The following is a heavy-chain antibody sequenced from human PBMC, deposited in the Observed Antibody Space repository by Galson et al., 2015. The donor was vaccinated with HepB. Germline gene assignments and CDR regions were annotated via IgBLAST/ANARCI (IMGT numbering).Heavy chain of an antibody. CDR3: ARVGSSNGFDI. Sequence: SLRLSCAASGFTFSNYWMHWVRQAPGKGLVWVSRINSDGSSTNYADSVKGRFTISRDNAKNTLYLQMNSLRAEDTAVYYCARVGSSNGFDIWGRGTMVTVSS. CDR1: GFTFSNYW. J-gene: IGHJ3*02. CDR2: INSDGSST. D-gene: IGHD6-6*01. V-gene: IGHV3-74*01.